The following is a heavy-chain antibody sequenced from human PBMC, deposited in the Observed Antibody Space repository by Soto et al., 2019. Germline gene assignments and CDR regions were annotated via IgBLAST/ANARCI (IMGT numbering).Heavy chain of an antibody. CDR2: VYYSGST. J-gene: IGHJ4*02. V-gene: IGHV4-59*01. D-gene: IGHD1-7*01. Sequence: SATLSLTCTVSGGSISSYYWSWIRQPPGKGLEWIGYVYYSGSTNYNPSLKSRVTISVDTSKNQFSLKLTSVTAADTAVYYCARQVTSGTSLYYLDYWGQGTLVTVSS. CDR1: GGSISSYY. CDR3: ARQVTSGTSLYYLDY.